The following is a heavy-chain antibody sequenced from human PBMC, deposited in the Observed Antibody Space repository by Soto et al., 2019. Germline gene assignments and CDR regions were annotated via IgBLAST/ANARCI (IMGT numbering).Heavy chain of an antibody. V-gene: IGHV4-59*01. Sequence: LSLTCTVSGASIDNYYWSWIRQPPGEGLEWIAYVYHNGNTNYNPSLKSRVTISLDTSKNQFSLKLNSVTAADTAMYYCARENSGSPGDYWGQGILVTVSS. CDR1: GASIDNYY. D-gene: IGHD3-10*01. CDR2: VYHNGNT. J-gene: IGHJ4*02. CDR3: ARENSGSPGDY.